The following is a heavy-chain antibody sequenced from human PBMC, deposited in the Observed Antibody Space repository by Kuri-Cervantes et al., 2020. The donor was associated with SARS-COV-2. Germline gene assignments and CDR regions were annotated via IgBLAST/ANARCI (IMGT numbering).Heavy chain of an antibody. J-gene: IGHJ4*02. CDR3: ARMYYYDSKALDY. CDR2: IYSGGST. V-gene: IGHV3-66*01. D-gene: IGHD3-22*01. Sequence: GGSLRLSCAASGFTVSSNYMSWVRQAPGKGLEWVSVIYSGGSTYYADSVKGRFTISRDNSKNTLYLHMNSLRAEDTAVYYCARMYYYDSKALDYWGQGTRVTVSS. CDR1: GFTVSSNY.